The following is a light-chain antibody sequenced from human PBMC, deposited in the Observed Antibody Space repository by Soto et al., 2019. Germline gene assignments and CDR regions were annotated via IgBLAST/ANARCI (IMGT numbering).Light chain of an antibody. CDR3: CSYAGSYTWV. Sequence: QSALTQPRSXXXXXXXXXXXXCTGTSSDVGGYNYVSWYQQHPGKAPKLMIYDVSKRPSGVPDRFSGSKSGNTASLTISGLQAEDEADYYCCSYAGSYTWVIGTGTKVTVL. CDR2: DVS. CDR1: SSDVGGYNY. J-gene: IGLJ1*01. V-gene: IGLV2-11*01.